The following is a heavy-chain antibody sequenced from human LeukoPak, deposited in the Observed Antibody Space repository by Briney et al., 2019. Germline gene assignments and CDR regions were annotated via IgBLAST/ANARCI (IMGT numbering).Heavy chain of an antibody. Sequence: ASVKVSCKASGYTFTSYGISWVRQAPGQGLEWMGWIGAYNGNTNYAQKLQGRVTMTTDTSTSTAYMELRSLRSDDTAVYYCAGGDGDTMVRGVILDYWGQGTLVTVSS. CDR3: AGGDGDTMVRGVILDY. V-gene: IGHV1-18*01. CDR1: GYTFTSYG. D-gene: IGHD3-10*01. CDR2: IGAYNGNT. J-gene: IGHJ4*02.